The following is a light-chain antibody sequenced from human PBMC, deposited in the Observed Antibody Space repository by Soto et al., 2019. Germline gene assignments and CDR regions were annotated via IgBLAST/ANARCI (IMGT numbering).Light chain of an antibody. CDR1: QSISSY. J-gene: IGKJ4*01. CDR2: AAS. V-gene: IGKV1-39*01. CDR3: QQSSSTPLT. Sequence: DIQMTQSPSSLSASVGDSVTITCRASQSISSYLNWYQQKPGKAPKLLIYAASSLQSGVTSRFSGSGSGTDFTLTISSLQPEDFATYYCQQSSSTPLTFGGGTKVEIK.